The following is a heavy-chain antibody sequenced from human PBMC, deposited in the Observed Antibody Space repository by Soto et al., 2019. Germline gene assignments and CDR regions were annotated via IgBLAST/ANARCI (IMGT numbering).Heavy chain of an antibody. CDR3: ARQKAIVGSSPHYFHYYYMDV. J-gene: IGHJ6*03. Sequence: QVQLQESGPGLVKPSETLSLTCTVSGGSISSYYWSWIRQPPGKGLEWIGYIYYSGSTNYNPSLKSRLTISIDTSKNQFSLKLSSVTAADTAVYYCARQKAIVGSSPHYFHYYYMDVWGKGTTVTVSS. V-gene: IGHV4-59*08. CDR2: IYYSGST. D-gene: IGHD2-15*01. CDR1: GGSISSYY.